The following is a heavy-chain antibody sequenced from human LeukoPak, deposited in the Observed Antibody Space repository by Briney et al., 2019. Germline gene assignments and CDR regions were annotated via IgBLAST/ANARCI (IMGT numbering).Heavy chain of an antibody. CDR3: ARDPPGDNGAFDI. D-gene: IGHD7-27*01. CDR1: GGSLSGYY. V-gene: IGHV4-34*01. CDR2: ISHSGGT. J-gene: IGHJ3*02. Sequence: PSETLSLTCAVYGGSLSGYYWTWIRQPPGKGLEWIGEISHSGGTNYNPPLKSRVTISVDTSKNQFSLKLSSVTAADTAVYYCARDPPGDNGAFDIWGQGTMVTVSS.